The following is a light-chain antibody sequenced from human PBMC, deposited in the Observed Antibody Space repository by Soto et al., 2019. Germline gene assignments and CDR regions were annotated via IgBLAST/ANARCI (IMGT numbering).Light chain of an antibody. CDR2: DAS. Sequence: EIVLTQSPATLSLSPGERATLSCRASQSVSSYFAWYQQKPGQAPRLLIYDASNRATGIPARFSGSGSGTNFTLTISSVEPEDCAVYCCQQRSNWQGFTFGPGTKVDIK. CDR1: QSVSSY. V-gene: IGKV3-11*01. J-gene: IGKJ3*01. CDR3: QQRSNWQGFT.